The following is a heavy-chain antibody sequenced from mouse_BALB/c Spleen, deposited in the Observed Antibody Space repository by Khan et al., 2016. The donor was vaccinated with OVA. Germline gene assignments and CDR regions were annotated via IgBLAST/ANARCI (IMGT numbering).Heavy chain of an antibody. Sequence: QVQLQQSGAELVRPGSSVKISCKASGHAFSNYWMNWVKQRPGQGLEWIGQIYPGDGNTHYNGNFKGKATLTVDKSSSTAYMQLSSLTSEDSAVXFCAREGYDGYYRAWFAYWGQGTLVTVS. CDR2: IYPGDGNT. D-gene: IGHD2-3*01. V-gene: IGHV1-80*01. CDR1: GHAFSNYW. CDR3: AREGYDGYYRAWFAY. J-gene: IGHJ3*01.